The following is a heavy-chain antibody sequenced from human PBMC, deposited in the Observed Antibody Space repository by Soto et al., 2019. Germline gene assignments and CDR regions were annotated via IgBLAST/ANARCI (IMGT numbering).Heavy chain of an antibody. CDR3: ARGGVVVVAATNNIWFDP. Sequence: SETLSLTCAVSGYSITNSNWWGWIRQPPGKGLEWIGFIYYSGSTNYNPSLKSRVTISVDTSKNQFSLKLSSVTAADTAVYYCARGGVVVVAATNNIWFDPWGQGTLVTVSS. V-gene: IGHV4-28*03. CDR1: GYSITNSNW. CDR2: IYYSGST. J-gene: IGHJ5*02. D-gene: IGHD2-15*01.